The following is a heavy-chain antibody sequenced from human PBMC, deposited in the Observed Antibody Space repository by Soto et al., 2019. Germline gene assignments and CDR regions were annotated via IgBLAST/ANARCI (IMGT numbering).Heavy chain of an antibody. J-gene: IGHJ6*02. CDR2: ISIKACAWTT. V-gene: IGHV3-49*04. D-gene: IGHD2-2*01. CDR1: GFTLGDYA. CDR3: ARSHCSSTSCSRYGMDV. Sequence: PGGSLRLSCTPSGFTLGDYAMSWVRQAPGKGMERVSFISIKACAWTTEYAASVKGRFTISRDDSKSIAYLQMDSLKTEDTAVYYCARSHCSSTSCSRYGMDVWGQGTTVTVSS.